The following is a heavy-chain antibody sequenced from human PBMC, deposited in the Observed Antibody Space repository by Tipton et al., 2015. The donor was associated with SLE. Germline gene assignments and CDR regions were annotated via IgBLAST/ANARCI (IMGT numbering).Heavy chain of an antibody. J-gene: IGHJ6*02. D-gene: IGHD3-22*01. V-gene: IGHV4-39*07. CDR3: ARRSSGYFYYYGMDV. CDR1: GGPISSSSYY. Sequence: TLSLTCTVSGGPISSSSYYWDWIRQPPGKGLEWIGSIYYSGNTYYNPSLKSRVTISVDTSKNQFSLKLSSVTAADTAVYYCARRSSGYFYYYGMDVWVQVTAGPVPS. CDR2: IYYSGNT.